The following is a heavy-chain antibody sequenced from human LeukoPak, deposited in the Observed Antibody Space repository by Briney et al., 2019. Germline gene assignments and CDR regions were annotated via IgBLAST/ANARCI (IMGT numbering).Heavy chain of an antibody. D-gene: IGHD2-15*01. CDR1: GYTFTGYY. CDR2: ISAYNGNT. Sequence: ASVKVSCKASGYTFTGYYMHWVRQAPGQGLEWMGWISAYNGNTNYAQKLQGRVTMTTDTSTSTAYMELRSLRSDDTAVYYCARDCSGGSCYLGSDDYWGQGTLVTVSS. J-gene: IGHJ4*02. CDR3: ARDCSGGSCYLGSDDY. V-gene: IGHV1-18*04.